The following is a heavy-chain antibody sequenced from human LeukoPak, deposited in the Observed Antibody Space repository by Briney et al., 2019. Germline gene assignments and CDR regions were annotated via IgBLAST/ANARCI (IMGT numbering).Heavy chain of an antibody. CDR1: GYAFSAYP. Sequence: ASVKVSCKASGYAFSAYPLHWVRQAPGQGLEWMGWINPGSDATEYAQKFQGRFTMTRDTSIDTAYIELNSLTSDDTALYFCARALVRGVIMPANYWGQGTLVTVSS. CDR3: ARALVRGVIMPANY. J-gene: IGHJ4*02. CDR2: INPGSDAT. D-gene: IGHD3-10*02. V-gene: IGHV1-2*02.